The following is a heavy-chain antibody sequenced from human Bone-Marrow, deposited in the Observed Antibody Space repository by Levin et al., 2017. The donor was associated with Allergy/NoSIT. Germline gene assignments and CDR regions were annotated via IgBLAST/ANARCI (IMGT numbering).Heavy chain of an antibody. CDR2: INPVNGNT. D-gene: IGHD5-12*01. J-gene: IGHJ5*02. CDR3: AREVIPRGSSRQWLPLDWVDP. V-gene: IGHV1-3*01. Sequence: ASVKVSCKASGYSFTHYAIHWVRQAPGQRLEWMGWINPVNGNTKYSQNFQGRVTITKDTSASTVYVELSSLRSEDTAVYYCAREVIPRGSSRQWLPLDWVDPWGQGTQVTVSS. CDR1: GYSFTHYA.